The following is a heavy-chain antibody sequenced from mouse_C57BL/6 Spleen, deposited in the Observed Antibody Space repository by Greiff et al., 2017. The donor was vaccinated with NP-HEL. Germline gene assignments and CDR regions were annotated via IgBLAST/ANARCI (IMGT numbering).Heavy chain of an antibody. Sequence: QVQLQQPGAELVKPGASVKMSCKASGYTFTSYWITWVKQRPGQGLEWIGDIYPGSGSTNYNEKFKSKATLTVDTSSSTAYMQLSSLTSEDSAVYYCARSPYSYDYNVGAWFAYWGQGTLVTVSA. CDR2: IYPGSGST. D-gene: IGHD2-4*01. CDR1: GYTFTSYW. J-gene: IGHJ3*01. V-gene: IGHV1-55*01. CDR3: ARSPYSYDYNVGAWFAY.